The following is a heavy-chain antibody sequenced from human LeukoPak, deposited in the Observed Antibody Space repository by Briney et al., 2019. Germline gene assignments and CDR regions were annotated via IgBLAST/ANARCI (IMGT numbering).Heavy chain of an antibody. CDR2: ISWNSGSI. Sequence: PGGSLRLSCAASGFTFDDYAMHWVRQSSGKGLEWVSGISWNSGSIGYADSVKGRFTISRDNAKNSLYLQMNSLRAEDTALYYCTKDPYSSGWYYFDYWGQGTLVTVSS. CDR1: GFTFDDYA. CDR3: TKDPYSSGWYYFDY. V-gene: IGHV3-9*01. D-gene: IGHD6-19*01. J-gene: IGHJ4*02.